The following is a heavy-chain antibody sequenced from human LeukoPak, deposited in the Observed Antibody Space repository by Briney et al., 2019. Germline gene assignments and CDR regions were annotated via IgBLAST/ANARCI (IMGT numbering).Heavy chain of an antibody. V-gene: IGHV3-48*02. CDR3: ARSRGVSDY. Sequence: PGGSLRLSCAASGFTFSSYSMNWVRQAPGKGLEWVSYISTSSSTIYYADSVKGRFTISRDNAKNSLYLQMSSLRDDDTAVYFCARSRGVSDYWGQGTLVTVS. J-gene: IGHJ4*02. D-gene: IGHD3-10*01. CDR1: GFTFSSYS. CDR2: ISTSSSTI.